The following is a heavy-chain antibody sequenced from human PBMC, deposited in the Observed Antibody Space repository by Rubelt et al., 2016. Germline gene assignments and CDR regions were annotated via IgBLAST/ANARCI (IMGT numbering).Heavy chain of an antibody. Sequence: QVQLQQWGAGLLKPSETLSLTCAVYGGSFSGYYWSWIRQPPGKGLEWIGEINHSGSTNYNPSLKSRVTISVDTSKNQFSLKVSAGTAADTAVYYCARSWAWTARKDAFDIWGQGTMVTVSS. CDR3: ARSWAWTARKDAFDI. J-gene: IGHJ3*02. V-gene: IGHV4-34*01. CDR2: INHSGST. CDR1: GGSFSGYY. D-gene: IGHD6-6*01.